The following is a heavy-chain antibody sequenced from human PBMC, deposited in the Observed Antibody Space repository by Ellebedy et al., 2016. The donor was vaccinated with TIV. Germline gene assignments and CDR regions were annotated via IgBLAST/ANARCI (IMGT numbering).Heavy chain of an antibody. Sequence: MPSETLSLTCTVSGYSISSGYYWGWIRQPPGKGLEWIGSIYHSGSTYYKPSLKSRVTISVDTSKNQFSLKLSSVTAADTAVYYCARDRSGMGEIDYWGQGTLVTVSS. D-gene: IGHD1-1*01. J-gene: IGHJ4*02. CDR2: IYHSGST. CDR1: GYSISSGYY. CDR3: ARDRSGMGEIDY. V-gene: IGHV4-38-2*02.